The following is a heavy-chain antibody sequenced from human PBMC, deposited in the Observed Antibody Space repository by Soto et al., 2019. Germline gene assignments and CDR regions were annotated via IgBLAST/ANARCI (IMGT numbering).Heavy chain of an antibody. V-gene: IGHV3-53*01. CDR1: GFTVSSNY. J-gene: IGHJ5*02. CDR2: IYSGGST. Sequence: PGGSLRLSCAASGFTVSSNYMSWVRQAPGKGLEWVSVIYSGGSTYYADSVKGRFTISRDNSKNTLYLQMNSLRAEDTAVYYCARSLMVYVSWFDPWGQGTLVTVS. D-gene: IGHD2-8*01. CDR3: ARSLMVYVSWFDP.